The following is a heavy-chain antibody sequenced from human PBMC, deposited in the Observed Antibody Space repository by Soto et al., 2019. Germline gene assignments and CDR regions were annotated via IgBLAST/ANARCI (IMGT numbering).Heavy chain of an antibody. D-gene: IGHD3-9*01. Sequence: SGPTLVNPTETLTLTCTVSGFSLTTGKMGVSWIRQPPGKALEWLAHIFSDNERSYSTSLQGRLTISKDTPGSQVVLSMTNVDPVDTATYYCARMKVDSYQFYYAMDVWGQGTAVTV. CDR3: ARMKVDSYQFYYAMDV. V-gene: IGHV2-26*01. CDR1: GFSLTTGKMG. CDR2: IFSDNER. J-gene: IGHJ6*02.